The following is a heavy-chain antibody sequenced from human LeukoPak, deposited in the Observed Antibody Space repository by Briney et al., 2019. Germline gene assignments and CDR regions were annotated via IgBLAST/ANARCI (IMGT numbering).Heavy chain of an antibody. J-gene: IGHJ4*02. CDR3: ARASYDSSGYLSDY. V-gene: IGHV3-64*01. D-gene: IGHD3-22*01. CDR1: GFTFSSYA. Sequence: PGGSLRLSCAASGFTFSSYAMHWVRQAPGKGLEYVSAISSNGGSTYYANSVKGRFTISRDNSKNTLYLQMNSLRAEDTAVYYCARASYDSSGYLSDYWGQGTLVTVSS. CDR2: ISSNGGST.